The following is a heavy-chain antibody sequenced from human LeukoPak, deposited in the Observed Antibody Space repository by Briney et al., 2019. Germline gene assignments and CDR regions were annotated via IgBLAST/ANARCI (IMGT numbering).Heavy chain of an antibody. V-gene: IGHV4-34*01. J-gene: IGHJ4*02. D-gene: IGHD3-9*01. Sequence: SETLSLTCAVYGGSFSGYYWSWIRQPPGKGLEWIGEINHSGSTNYNPSLKSRVTISVDTSKNQFSLKLSSVTAADTAVYYSARGASRLPDEILTGYSHRKDYYIDYWGQGTLVTVSS. CDR3: ARGASRLPDEILTGYSHRKDYYIDY. CDR2: INHSGST. CDR1: GGSFSGYY.